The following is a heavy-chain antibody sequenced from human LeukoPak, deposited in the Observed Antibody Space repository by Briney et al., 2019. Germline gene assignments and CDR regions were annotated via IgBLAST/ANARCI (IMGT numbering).Heavy chain of an antibody. Sequence: SETLSLTCAVSDDSFSSHYWTWIRQPPGKGLEWIGRIYTSGSTNYNPSLKSRVTMSVDTSKNQFSLKLSSVTAADTAVYYCASQSSFSSSWYQVGHWGQGTLVTVSS. V-gene: IGHV4-4*07. J-gene: IGHJ4*02. CDR2: IYTSGST. CDR3: ASQSSFSSSWYQVGH. CDR1: DDSFSSHY. D-gene: IGHD6-13*01.